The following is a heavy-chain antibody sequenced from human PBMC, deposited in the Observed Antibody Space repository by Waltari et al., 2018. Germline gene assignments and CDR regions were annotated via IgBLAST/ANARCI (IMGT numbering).Heavy chain of an antibody. V-gene: IGHV4-38-2*01. CDR2: IYHSGST. Sequence: QVQLQESGPGLVKPSETLSLTCAVSGYSISSGYYWGWIRQPPGKGLEWIGSIYHSGSTYYNPSRKSRVTISVDTSKNQFSLKLSSVTAADTAVYYCARHEASSSSEGYYWGQGTLVTVSS. J-gene: IGHJ4*02. CDR1: GYSISSGYY. CDR3: ARHEASSSSEGYY. D-gene: IGHD6-6*01.